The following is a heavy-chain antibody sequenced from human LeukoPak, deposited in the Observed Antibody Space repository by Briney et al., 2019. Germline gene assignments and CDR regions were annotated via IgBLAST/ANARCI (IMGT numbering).Heavy chain of an antibody. V-gene: IGHV4-39*01. J-gene: IGHJ4*02. CDR3: ARRFLRLGELSPIVY. CDR2: IYYSGST. D-gene: IGHD3-16*02. CDR1: GGSISSSSYY. Sequence: PSETLSLTCTVSGGSISSSSYYWGWIRQPPGKGLEWIGSIYYSGSTYYNPSLKSRVTISVDTSKNQFSLKLSSVTAADTAVYYCARRFLRLGELSPIVYWGQGTLVTVSS.